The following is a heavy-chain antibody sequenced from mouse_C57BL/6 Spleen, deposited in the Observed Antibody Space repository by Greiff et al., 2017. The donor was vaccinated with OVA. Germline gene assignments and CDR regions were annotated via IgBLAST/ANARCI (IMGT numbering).Heavy chain of an antibody. Sequence: QVQLKQSGAELVKPGASVKMSCKASGYTFTSYWITWVKQRPGQGLEWIGDIYPGSGSTNYNEKFKSKATLTVDTSSSTACMQRSSLTAVDSAVYYCASAGDLRRGDYWGQGTTLTVSS. CDR1: GYTFTSYW. CDR2: IYPGSGST. J-gene: IGHJ2*01. CDR3: ASAGDLRRGDY. V-gene: IGHV1-55*01. D-gene: IGHD2-13*01.